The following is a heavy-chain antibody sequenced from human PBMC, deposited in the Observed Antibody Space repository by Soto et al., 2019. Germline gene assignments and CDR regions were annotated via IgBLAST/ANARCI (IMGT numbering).Heavy chain of an antibody. CDR1: GYSISSGYY. CDR3: ARDGVASGVWFDP. J-gene: IGHJ5*02. D-gene: IGHD1-26*01. CDR2: ISHSGST. V-gene: IGHV4-38-2*02. Sequence: SETLSLTCAVSGYSISSGYYWGWIRQPPGKGLEWIVSISHSGSTYYNPSLKSRVTISVDTSKIQFSLKLSSVTAADTAVYYCARDGVASGVWFDPWGQGTLVTVSS.